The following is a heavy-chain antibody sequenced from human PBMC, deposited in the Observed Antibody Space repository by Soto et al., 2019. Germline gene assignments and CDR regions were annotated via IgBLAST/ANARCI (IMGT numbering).Heavy chain of an antibody. CDR2: IYHSGST. CDR3: ARMYYYDSSGYYLDY. CDR1: GGSISSGGYS. D-gene: IGHD3-22*01. V-gene: IGHV4-30-2*01. J-gene: IGHJ4*02. Sequence: SETLSLTCAVSGGSISSGGYSWSWIRQPPGKGLEWIGYIYHSGSTYYNPSLKSRVTISVDRSKNQFSLKLSSVTAADTAVYYCARMYYYDSSGYYLDYWGQGTLVTGSS.